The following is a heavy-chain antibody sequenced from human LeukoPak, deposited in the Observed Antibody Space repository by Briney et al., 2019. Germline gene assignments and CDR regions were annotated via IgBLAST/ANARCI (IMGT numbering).Heavy chain of an antibody. V-gene: IGHV4-38-2*02. CDR3: ARRRSWPDAFDI. CDR1: GYSISSGYY. D-gene: IGHD1-26*01. Sequence: SETLSLTCTVSGYSISSGYYWGWIRQPPGKGLEWIGSIYHSGSTYYNPSLKSRVTISVDTSKNQFSLKLSSVTAADTAVYYCARRRSWPDAFDIWGQGTMVTVSS. CDR2: IYHSGST. J-gene: IGHJ3*02.